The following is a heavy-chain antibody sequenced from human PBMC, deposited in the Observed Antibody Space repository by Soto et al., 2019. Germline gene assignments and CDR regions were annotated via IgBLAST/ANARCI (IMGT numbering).Heavy chain of an antibody. CDR1: GFTFSSYD. J-gene: IGHJ4*02. D-gene: IGHD3-22*01. CDR3: ARATYYYDSSGYYLDYFDY. Sequence: EVQLVESGGGLVQPGGSLRLSCAASGFTFSSYDMHWVRQATGKGLEWVSAIGTAGDTYYPGSVKGRFTISRENAKNSLYLQMNSLRAGDTAVYYCARATYYYDSSGYYLDYFDYWGQGTLVTVSS. CDR2: IGTAGDT. V-gene: IGHV3-13*04.